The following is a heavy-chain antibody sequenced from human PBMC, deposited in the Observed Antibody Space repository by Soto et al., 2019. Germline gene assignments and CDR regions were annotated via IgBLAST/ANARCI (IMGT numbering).Heavy chain of an antibody. Sequence: XEPLFLTFTVSSSSISGFSLIWIRKSAGKGLEWIGRIYSTGTTDYNPSLKSRVMMSVDTSKKQFSLKLRSVTAADTAVYYCVRDGTKTLREWFDPWGQGISVTVSS. V-gene: IGHV4-4*07. CDR2: IYSTGTT. CDR1: SSSISGFS. J-gene: IGHJ5*02. D-gene: IGHD1-1*01. CDR3: VRDGTKTLREWFDP.